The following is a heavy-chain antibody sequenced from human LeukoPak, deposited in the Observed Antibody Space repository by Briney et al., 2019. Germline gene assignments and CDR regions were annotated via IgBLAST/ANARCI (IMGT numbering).Heavy chain of an antibody. CDR3: ARVSITMIVVVINLDY. V-gene: IGHV1-46*01. D-gene: IGHD3-22*01. J-gene: IGHJ4*02. CDR1: GYTFTSYY. Sequence: GASVKVSCKASGYTFTSYYMHWVRQAPGQGLEWMGIINPSGGSTSYAQKLQGRVTMTTDTSTSTAYMELRGLRSDDTAVYYCARVSITMIVVVINLDYWGQGTLVTVSS. CDR2: INPSGGST.